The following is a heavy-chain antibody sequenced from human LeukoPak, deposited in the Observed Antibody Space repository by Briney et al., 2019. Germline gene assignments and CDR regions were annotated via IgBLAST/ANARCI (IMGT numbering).Heavy chain of an antibody. CDR2: MHTSGGT. J-gene: IGHJ6*03. CDR1: GGSISSFN. D-gene: IGHD3-10*01. Sequence: PSETLSLTCSVSGGSISSFNWAWIRQPAGKGLEWIGRMHTSGGTTYNPSLQSRVTMSVDTSKNQFSLRLTSVTAADTAVYYCARDSLILQQSGYYYYYMDVWGKGTTVTVSS. CDR3: ARDSLILQQSGYYYYYMDV. V-gene: IGHV4-4*07.